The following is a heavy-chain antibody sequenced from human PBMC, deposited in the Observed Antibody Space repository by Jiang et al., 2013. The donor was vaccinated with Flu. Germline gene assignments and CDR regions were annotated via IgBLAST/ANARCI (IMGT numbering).Heavy chain of an antibody. Sequence: AEVKKPGASVTVSCKASGYTFTSYFMHWVRQAPGQRLEWMGWINAGNGGTTYSQNFQGRVTITRDSSASTAYMELSSLRSEDTAVYYCARQQSGTYWGYFDYWGQGTLVTVSS. V-gene: IGHV1-3*01. D-gene: IGHD1-26*01. CDR1: GYTFTSYF. CDR2: INAGNGGT. J-gene: IGHJ4*02. CDR3: ARQQSGTYWGYFDY.